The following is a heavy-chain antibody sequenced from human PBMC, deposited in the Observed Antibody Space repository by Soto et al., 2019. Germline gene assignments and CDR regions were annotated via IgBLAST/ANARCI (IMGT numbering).Heavy chain of an antibody. D-gene: IGHD3-3*01. CDR2: IKSKGSGGTT. Sequence: XGALGLSFAACGLTFSDAGMSWVRQAPGKGLEWVGRIKSKGSGGTTDYPAPVKGRFTISRDDSKNTLYLQMNSLKTEDTGVYYCCWSASVNYYFDHCGQGTVVTVPS. CDR3: CWSASVNYYFDH. V-gene: IGHV3-15*01. CDR1: GLTFSDAG. J-gene: IGHJ4*02.